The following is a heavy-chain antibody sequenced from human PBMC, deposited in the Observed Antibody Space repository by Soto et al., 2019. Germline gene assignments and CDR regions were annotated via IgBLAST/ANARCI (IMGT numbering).Heavy chain of an antibody. J-gene: IGHJ6*03. CDR1: GFTFSSYA. D-gene: IGHD1-7*01. CDR2: ISGSGGST. V-gene: IGHV3-23*01. Sequence: EVQLLESGGGLVQPGGSLRLSCAASGFTFSSYAINWVRQAPGKGLEWVSAISGSGGSTYYADSVKGRFTISRDNSKNTLYLQMNSLRAEDTAVYYCAKSRTGTLYFDYMDVWGKGTTVTVSS. CDR3: AKSRTGTLYFDYMDV.